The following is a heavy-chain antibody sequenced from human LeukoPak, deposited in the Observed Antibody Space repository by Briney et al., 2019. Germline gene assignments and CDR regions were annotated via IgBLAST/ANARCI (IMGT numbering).Heavy chain of an antibody. J-gene: IGHJ3*02. CDR1: GFTFSRYG. D-gene: IGHD6-19*01. CDR2: IRYDGGNY. CDR3: AKDYVAVAADHDAFDI. V-gene: IGHV3-30*02. Sequence: AGGSLRLSCAASGFTFSRYGIHWVRQAPGKGLEWVTFIRYDGGNYYYADSAKGRFTISRDNSKNTLYLQMSSLRAEDTAVYYCAKDYVAVAADHDAFDIWGQGTMVTVS.